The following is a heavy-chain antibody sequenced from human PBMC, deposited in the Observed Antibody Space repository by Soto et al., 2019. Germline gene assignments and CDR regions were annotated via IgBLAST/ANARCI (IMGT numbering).Heavy chain of an antibody. CDR3: ARDIVTAGGNNYLDP. J-gene: IGHJ5*02. D-gene: IGHD2-21*02. Sequence: TSETLCPTCGVSGGTVASSHWWGWVRQSPSRGLEWIGNVYHTGDTNFQPSPHSRGTFSIDKSKNQFSLRLTSLTAADTAVYFCARDIVTAGGNNYLDPWGPGTLVTVSS. CDR2: VYHTGDT. V-gene: IGHV4-4*02. CDR1: GGTVASSHW.